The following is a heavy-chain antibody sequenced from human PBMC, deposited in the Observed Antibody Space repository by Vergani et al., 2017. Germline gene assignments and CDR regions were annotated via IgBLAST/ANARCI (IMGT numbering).Heavy chain of an antibody. CDR3: AREPTSRYGQREFDH. J-gene: IGHJ4*02. CDR2: IYYSGST. Sequence: QVQLQQWGAGLVKPSETLSLTCTVSGGSISSYYWSWIRQPPGKGLEWIGYIYYSGSTNYNPSLKSRVTISVDTSKNQFSLKLSSVAAADTAVYYCAREPTSRYGQREFDHWGQGTLVTVSS. CDR1: GGSISSYY. V-gene: IGHV4-59*01. D-gene: IGHD4-17*01.